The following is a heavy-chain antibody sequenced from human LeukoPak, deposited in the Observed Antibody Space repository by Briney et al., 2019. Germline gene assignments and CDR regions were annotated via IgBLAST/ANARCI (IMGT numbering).Heavy chain of an antibody. CDR3: ASPGSYYDVLTGPGYCDY. CDR2: INPNSGAT. V-gene: IGHV1-2*02. D-gene: IGHD3-9*01. J-gene: IGHJ4*02. Sequence: ASVKVSCKASGYTFTGYYMHWVRQAPGQGLEWVGWINPNSGATNYAQKFQGRGTMTRDTSISTAYMELSRLRSDDTAVYYCASPGSYYDVLTGPGYCDYWGQGTLVTVSS. CDR1: GYTFTGYY.